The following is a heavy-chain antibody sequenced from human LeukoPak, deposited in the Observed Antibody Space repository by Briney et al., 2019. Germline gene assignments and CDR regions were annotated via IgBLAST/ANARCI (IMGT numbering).Heavy chain of an antibody. CDR2: ISNDGVAT. J-gene: IGHJ4*02. V-gene: IGHV3-64*04. Sequence: GGSLRLSCSASGFTFSNYAMHWVRQAPGKGLEYVSAISNDGVATYYADSVKGRITISRDNSKNTLFLQMNSLRAEDTAVYYCAKGTINLYYGSALDYWGQGTLVIVSS. D-gene: IGHD3-10*01. CDR1: GFTFSNYA. CDR3: AKGTINLYYGSALDY.